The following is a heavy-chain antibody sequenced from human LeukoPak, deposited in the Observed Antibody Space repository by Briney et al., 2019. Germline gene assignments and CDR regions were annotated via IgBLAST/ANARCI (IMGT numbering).Heavy chain of an antibody. Sequence: GGSLRLSCSASGVTFSSYAMSWVRQAPGKGLEYVSAISSNGVSTYYADPLKGGFTISRNNSKNTLYLQMSSLRAEDPAVYYCVKAARERITETHYFHYWGQGTLVTVSS. CDR1: GVTFSSYA. CDR3: VKAARERITETHYFHY. CDR2: ISSNGVST. J-gene: IGHJ4*02. D-gene: IGHD1-7*01. V-gene: IGHV3-64D*09.